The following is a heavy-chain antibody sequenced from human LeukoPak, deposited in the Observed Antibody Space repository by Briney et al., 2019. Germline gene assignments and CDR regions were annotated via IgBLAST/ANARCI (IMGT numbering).Heavy chain of an antibody. Sequence: GGSLRLSCAASGFTFSSYAMHWVRQAPGKGLEWVAVISYDGSNKYYADSVKGRFTISRDNSKNTLYLQMNSLRAEDTAVYYCARDLGIAAADAFDIWGQGTRVTVSS. CDR2: ISYDGSNK. D-gene: IGHD6-13*01. CDR1: GFTFSSYA. V-gene: IGHV3-30*01. J-gene: IGHJ3*02. CDR3: ARDLGIAAADAFDI.